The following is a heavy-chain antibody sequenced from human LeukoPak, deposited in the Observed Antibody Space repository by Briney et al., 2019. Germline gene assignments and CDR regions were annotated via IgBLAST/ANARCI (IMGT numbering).Heavy chain of an antibody. Sequence: GESLKISCKASGYSLTSYWIGWVRQMPGKGLEWMGIIYPADSDTSYSPSFQGQVTIPADKSISTAYLQWSSLKASDTAMYYCARQGFYGDYYFDYWGQGTLVTVSS. J-gene: IGHJ4*02. CDR2: IYPADSDT. CDR3: ARQGFYGDYYFDY. CDR1: GYSLTSYW. D-gene: IGHD4-17*01. V-gene: IGHV5-51*01.